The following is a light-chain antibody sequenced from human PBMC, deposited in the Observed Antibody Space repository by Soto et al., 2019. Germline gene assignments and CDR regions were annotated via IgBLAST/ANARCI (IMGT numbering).Light chain of an antibody. Sequence: EIVLTQSPATLSLSPGERATLSCRASQTISHYLAWYQQTPGRAPRLLIYDASNRATGIQARFSGGGSGTDVTLTISSLEPEDFAVYYCQQSSHWPLTFSPGTKVNIK. V-gene: IGKV3-11*01. CDR2: DAS. CDR1: QTISHY. J-gene: IGKJ3*01. CDR3: QQSSHWPLT.